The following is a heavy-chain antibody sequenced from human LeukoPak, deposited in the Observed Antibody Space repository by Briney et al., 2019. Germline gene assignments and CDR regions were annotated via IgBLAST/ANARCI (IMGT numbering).Heavy chain of an antibody. V-gene: IGHV3-23*01. CDR3: AKHPSSTSWYDRYSHY. CDR1: GFTFSSSV. J-gene: IGHJ4*02. Sequence: PGGSLRPSCAASGFTFSSSVINWVRQAPGKGLEWVSGISGSGGNTYYADSVKGRFTISRDNSKNTLYLQMNSLRAEDTAVYYCAKHPSSTSWYDRYSHYWGQGTLVTVSS. CDR2: ISGSGGNT. D-gene: IGHD6-13*01.